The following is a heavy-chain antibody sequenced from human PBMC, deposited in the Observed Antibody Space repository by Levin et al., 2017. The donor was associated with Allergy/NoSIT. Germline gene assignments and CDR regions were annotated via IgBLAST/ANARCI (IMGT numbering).Heavy chain of an antibody. CDR2: VHGAGVT. J-gene: IGHJ6*02. V-gene: IGHV3-53*01. CDR3: ARDPYYYGMDV. Sequence: EASVKVSCAASGFSVSNNYMSWVRQAPGRGLEWVSLVHGAGVTYYADSVKGRFSIFRDHLKNTLYLQMNSLRAEDTAIYYCARDPYYYGMDVWGQGTTVTVS. CDR1: GFSVSNNY.